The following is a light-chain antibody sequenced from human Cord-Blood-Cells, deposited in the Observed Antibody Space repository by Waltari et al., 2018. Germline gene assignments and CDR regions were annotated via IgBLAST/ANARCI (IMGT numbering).Light chain of an antibody. CDR1: SSDVGGYNY. Sequence: QSALTQPASVPGSPGQSITISCTGTSSDVGGYNYVSWYQQHPGKAPKLMIYDVSNRPSGVSNRFSGAKCGNTASLTISGLQAEDEADYYCSSYTSSSTLVYGGGTKLTVL. V-gene: IGLV2-14*01. CDR3: SSYTSSSTLV. J-gene: IGLJ3*02. CDR2: DVS.